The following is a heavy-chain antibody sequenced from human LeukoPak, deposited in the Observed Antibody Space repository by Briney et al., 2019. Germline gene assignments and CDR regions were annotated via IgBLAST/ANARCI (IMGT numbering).Heavy chain of an antibody. CDR3: ASGYGRQYCSSTSCYRLPLGY. CDR1: GYTFTSYA. CDR2: INTNTGNP. V-gene: IGHV7-4-1*02. J-gene: IGHJ4*02. Sequence: ASAKVSCKASGYTFTSYAMNWVRQAPGQGLEWMGWINTNTGNPTYAQGFTGRFVFSLDTSVSTAYLQISSLKAEDTAVYYCASGYGRQYCSSTSCYRLPLGYWGQGTLVTVSS. D-gene: IGHD2-2*01.